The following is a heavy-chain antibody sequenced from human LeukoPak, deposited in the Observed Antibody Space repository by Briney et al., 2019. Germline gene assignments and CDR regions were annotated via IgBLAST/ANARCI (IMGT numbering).Heavy chain of an antibody. D-gene: IGHD3-10*01. Sequence: ASVKVSCKASGYTFTGYYMHWVRQAPGQGLEWMGIINPSGGSTSYAQKFQGRVTMTRDTSTSTVYIELSSLRSEDTAVYYCARAQAQAYGSGSYYIPVISGSDYWGQGTLVTVSS. V-gene: IGHV1-46*01. CDR1: GYTFTGYY. CDR2: INPSGGST. J-gene: IGHJ4*02. CDR3: ARAQAQAYGSGSYYIPVISGSDY.